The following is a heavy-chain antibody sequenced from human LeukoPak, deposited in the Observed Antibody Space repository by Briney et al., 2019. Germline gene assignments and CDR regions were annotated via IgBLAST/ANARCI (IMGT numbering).Heavy chain of an antibody. CDR2: FDPEDGET. J-gene: IGHJ4*02. Sequence: ASVKVSCKVSGYTLTELSMHWVRQAPGKGLEWMGGFDPEDGETIYAQKFQGRVTMTEDTSTDTAYMELSSLRSEDTAVYYCATGGLRFLEWSTYIGDYWGKGTLVTVSS. V-gene: IGHV1-24*01. D-gene: IGHD3-3*01. CDR1: GYTLTELS. CDR3: ATGGLRFLEWSTYIGDY.